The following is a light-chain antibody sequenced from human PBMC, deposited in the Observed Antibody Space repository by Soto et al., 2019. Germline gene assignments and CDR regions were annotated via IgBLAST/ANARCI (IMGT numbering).Light chain of an antibody. CDR1: QPVNSGY. CDR2: GVS. CDR3: QVYGSSPKT. V-gene: IGKV3-20*01. J-gene: IGKJ1*01. Sequence: IVLTQSPGTLSLSPGEGATLSCRASQPVNSGYLAWYQQKPGQAPRLLMYGVSTRDTAIPDRFSGSGAGTDSTLTISRLEPGEFAVYYCQVYGSSPKTFGQGTKVEFK.